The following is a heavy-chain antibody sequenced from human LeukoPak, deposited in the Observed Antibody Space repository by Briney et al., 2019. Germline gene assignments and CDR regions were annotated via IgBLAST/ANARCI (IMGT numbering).Heavy chain of an antibody. J-gene: IGHJ6*02. CDR2: IIPIFGTA. D-gene: IGHD1-26*01. Sequence: VASVKVSCKASGGTFSSCAISWVRQAPGQGLEWMGGIIPIFGTANYAQKFQGRVTITADESTSTAYMELSSLRSEDTAVYYCARARGATIGYYYGMDVWGQGTTVTVSS. V-gene: IGHV1-69*13. CDR1: GGTFSSCA. CDR3: ARARGATIGYYYGMDV.